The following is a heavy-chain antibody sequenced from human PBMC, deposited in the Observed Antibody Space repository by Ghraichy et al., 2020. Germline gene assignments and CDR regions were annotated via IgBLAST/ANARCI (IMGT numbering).Heavy chain of an antibody. V-gene: IGHV4-59*01. J-gene: IGHJ2*01. CDR1: GGSISSYY. CDR2: IYYSGST. Sequence: SQTLSLTCTVSGGSISSYYWSWIRQPPGKGLEWIGYIYYSGSTNYNPSLKSRVTISVDTSKNQFSLKLSSVTAVDTAVYYCARTLPGIAVAGYWYFDLWGRGTLVTVSS. CDR3: ARTLPGIAVAGYWYFDL. D-gene: IGHD6-19*01.